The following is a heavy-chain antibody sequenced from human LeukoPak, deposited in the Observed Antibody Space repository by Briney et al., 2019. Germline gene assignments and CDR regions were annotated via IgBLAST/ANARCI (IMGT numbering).Heavy chain of an antibody. CDR2: ISYDGSNK. J-gene: IGHJ3*02. D-gene: IGHD3-3*01. CDR3: ARSSAPRISGERFLEWLFMRDDAFDI. Sequence: GGSLRLSCAASGFTFSSYGMHWVRQAPGKGLEWVAVISYDGSNKYYADSVKGRFTISRDNSKNTLYLQMNSLRAEDTAVYYCARSSAPRISGERFLEWLFMRDDAFDIWGQGTMVTVSS. CDR1: GFTFSSYG. V-gene: IGHV3-30*03.